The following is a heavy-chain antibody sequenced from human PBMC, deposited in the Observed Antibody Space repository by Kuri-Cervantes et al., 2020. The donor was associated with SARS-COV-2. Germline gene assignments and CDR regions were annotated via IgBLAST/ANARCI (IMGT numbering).Heavy chain of an antibody. Sequence: SETLSLTCTVSGGSIRSYYWSWIRQPPGKGLEWIGYIYYSGSTNYNPSLKSRVTISVDTSKNQFSLKLSSVTAADTAVYYCARMRIAAAGTGWFDPWGQGTLVTVSS. V-gene: IGHV4-59*01. J-gene: IGHJ5*02. CDR3: ARMRIAAAGTGWFDP. CDR1: GGSIRSYY. CDR2: IYYSGST. D-gene: IGHD6-13*01.